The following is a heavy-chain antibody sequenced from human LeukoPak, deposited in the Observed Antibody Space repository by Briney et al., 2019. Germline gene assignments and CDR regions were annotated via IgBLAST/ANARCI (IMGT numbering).Heavy chain of an antibody. CDR2: INLSGSAK. CDR3: AAWGPHSNY. J-gene: IGHJ4*02. Sequence: GGSLRLSCSASGFDFSASWMNWVRQVPGKRPEWVGDINLSGSAKLYVDSVKGRCTISRDNAQNSLYLHMTSLRVEDTAVYYCAAWGPHSNYWGQGTLVTVSS. V-gene: IGHV3-7*01. D-gene: IGHD7-27*01. CDR1: GFDFSASW.